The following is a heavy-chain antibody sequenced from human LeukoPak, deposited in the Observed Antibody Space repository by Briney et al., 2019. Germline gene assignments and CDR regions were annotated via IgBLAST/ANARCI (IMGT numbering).Heavy chain of an antibody. CDR3: AGGQTLDWLSIYFDS. CDR2: IYYGANT. V-gene: IGHV4-39*01. D-gene: IGHD3-3*01. Sequence: PSETLSLTCTVSGGSISSSLYYWGWIRQPPGKGLEWVGSIYYGANTYYNPSLKSRLTISVDTSKNQVSLKLRSVTAADTALYFCAGGQTLDWLSIYFDSWGQGSLVIVSS. J-gene: IGHJ4*02. CDR1: GGSISSSLYY.